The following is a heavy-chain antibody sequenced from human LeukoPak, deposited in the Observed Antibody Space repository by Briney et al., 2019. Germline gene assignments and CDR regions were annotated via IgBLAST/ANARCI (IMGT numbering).Heavy chain of an antibody. V-gene: IGHV4-59*01. J-gene: IGHJ4*02. CDR1: GGSISSDY. D-gene: IGHD6-19*01. CDR3: ARSLSSAWYAYDY. Sequence: PSETLSLTCTVAGGSISSDYWSWIRQPPGKGLEWIGYIYHSGSTNYNPSLKSRVTVSGDTSKNQFSLKLNSVTAADTAVYYCARSLSSAWYAYDYWGQGTLVTVSS. CDR2: IYHSGST.